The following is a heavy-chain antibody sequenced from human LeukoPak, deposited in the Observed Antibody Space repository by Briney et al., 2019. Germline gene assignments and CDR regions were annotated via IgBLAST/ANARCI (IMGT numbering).Heavy chain of an antibody. CDR3: ARIRWPNVMGAFDI. CDR2: ISSSISTI. D-gene: IGHD4-23*01. CDR1: AFTFSSYS. Sequence: PGGSLRLSCAASAFTFSSYSMNWVRQAPGKGLEWVSYISSSISTIYYADSVKGPLTISRDNAKKSLYLQMNSLRAEDTAVYYCARIRWPNVMGAFDIWGQGTMVTVPS. V-gene: IGHV3-48*01. J-gene: IGHJ3*02.